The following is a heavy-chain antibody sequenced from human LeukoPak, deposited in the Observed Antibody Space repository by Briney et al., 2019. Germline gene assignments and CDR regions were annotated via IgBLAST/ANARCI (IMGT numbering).Heavy chain of an antibody. J-gene: IGHJ4*02. Sequence: ASVKVSCKASGYTFTRYDINWVRQATGQGLEWMGWMNPNSGNTGYAQKFQGRVTMTRNTSISTAYMELSSLRSEDTAVYYCARGKRLVDIVATIRYYFDYWGQGTLVTVSS. CDR3: ARGKRLVDIVATIRYYFDY. D-gene: IGHD5-12*01. CDR2: MNPNSGNT. V-gene: IGHV1-8*01. CDR1: GYTFTRYD.